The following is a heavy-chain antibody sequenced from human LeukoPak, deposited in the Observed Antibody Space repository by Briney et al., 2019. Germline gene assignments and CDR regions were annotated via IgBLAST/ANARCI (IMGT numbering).Heavy chain of an antibody. CDR1: GFTFSTFW. J-gene: IGHJ5*02. CDR2: IKEDGSEK. Sequence: PGGSLRLSCAASGFTFSTFWMSWVRQAPGKGLEWVANIKEDGSEKYYVDSMKGRFTVSRDNAKNSLYLQMDSLRAEDTAVYYCARTIAAAKYNWFDPWGQGTLVTVSS. CDR3: ARTIAAAKYNWFDP. D-gene: IGHD6-13*01. V-gene: IGHV3-7*01.